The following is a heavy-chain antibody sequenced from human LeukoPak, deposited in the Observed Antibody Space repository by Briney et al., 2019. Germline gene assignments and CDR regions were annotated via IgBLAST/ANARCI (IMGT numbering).Heavy chain of an antibody. V-gene: IGHV3-23*01. J-gene: IGHJ3*02. CDR2: VSGRGESA. Sequence: GGSLRLSCAASGFTFSSYWMSWVRQAPGKGLEGVSAVSGRGESAHYADSVRGRFTISRDNSKNTLYLQMNNLRDEDTAVYHCAKTGFYGSTWYFTAFDIWGLGTLVTVSS. CDR3: AKTGFYGSTWYFTAFDI. CDR1: GFTFSSYW. D-gene: IGHD6-13*01.